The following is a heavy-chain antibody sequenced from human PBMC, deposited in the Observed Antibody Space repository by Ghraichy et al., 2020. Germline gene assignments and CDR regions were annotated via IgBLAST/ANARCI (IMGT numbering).Heavy chain of an antibody. CDR3: TRKVPNGPLDY. J-gene: IGHJ4*02. V-gene: IGHV4-59*08. Sequence: SETLSLTCSVSGGSISSYYWSWIRQPPGKGLEWIGYIYYTGSTYYNPSLKSRVTMSVDTSKNQFSLKLSSVTAADTAVYYCTRKVPNGPLDYWGQGALVTVSS. CDR2: IYYTGST. CDR1: GGSISSYY. D-gene: IGHD2-8*01.